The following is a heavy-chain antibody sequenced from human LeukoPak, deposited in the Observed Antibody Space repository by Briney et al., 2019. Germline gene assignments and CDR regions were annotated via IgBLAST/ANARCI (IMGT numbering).Heavy chain of an antibody. CDR1: GLAFSAYK. CDR3: VVGGSPGY. J-gene: IGHJ4*02. Sequence: GGSLRLSCAASGLAFSAYKMHWVRQAPRKGLVWVSRISTDGYTTDYADFVQGRFTASRDNTKNTWSLEMNSLRAEDTAVYYCVVGGSPGYWGQGTLVTVPS. V-gene: IGHV3-74*01. D-gene: IGHD2-15*01. CDR2: ISTDGYTT.